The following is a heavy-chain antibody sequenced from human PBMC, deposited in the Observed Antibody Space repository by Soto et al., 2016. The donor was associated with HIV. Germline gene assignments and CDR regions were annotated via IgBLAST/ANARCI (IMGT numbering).Heavy chain of an antibody. Sequence: EVQLVESGGGLVQPGGSLRLSCAAPGFPFSSYWMSWVRQAPGKGLECVASINRDGSEKYYVDSVKGRFTISRDNAEMSLFLQMSSLRAEDTAIYYCATYYGDFSRYFDLWGRGTLVTVSS. D-gene: IGHD4-17*01. CDR1: GFPFSSYW. CDR3: ATYYGDFSRYFDL. J-gene: IGHJ2*01. V-gene: IGHV3-7*01. CDR2: INRDGSEK.